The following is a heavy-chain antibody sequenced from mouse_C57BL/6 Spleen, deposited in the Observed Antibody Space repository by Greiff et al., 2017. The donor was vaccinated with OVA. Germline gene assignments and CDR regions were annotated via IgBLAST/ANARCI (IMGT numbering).Heavy chain of an antibody. CDR3: ASVYSNSGAMDY. J-gene: IGHJ4*01. D-gene: IGHD2-5*01. Sequence: EVQLQQSGPVLVKPGASVKMSCKASGYTFTDYYMNWVKQSHGKSLEWIGVINPYNGGTSYNQKFKGKATLTVDKSSSTAYMELNSLTSEDSAVYYCASVYSNSGAMDYWGQGTSVTVSS. CDR1: GYTFTDYY. CDR2: INPYNGGT. V-gene: IGHV1-19*01.